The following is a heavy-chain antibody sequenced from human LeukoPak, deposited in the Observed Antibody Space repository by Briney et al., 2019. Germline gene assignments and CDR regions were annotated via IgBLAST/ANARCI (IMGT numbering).Heavy chain of an antibody. D-gene: IGHD2-2*01. J-gene: IGHJ6*03. CDR1: GGSFSGYY. CDR3: ARGRNGCSSTSCYGSGYYYYYMDG. Sequence: SETLSLTCAVYGGSFSGYYWSWIRQPPGKGLEWIGEINHSGSTNYNPSLKSRVTISVDTSKNQFSLKLSSVTAADTAVYYCARGRNGCSSTSCYGSGYYYYYMDGWGKGTTV. CDR2: INHSGST. V-gene: IGHV4-34*01.